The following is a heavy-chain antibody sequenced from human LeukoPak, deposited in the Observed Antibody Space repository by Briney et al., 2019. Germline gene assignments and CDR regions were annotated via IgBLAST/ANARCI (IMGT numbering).Heavy chain of an antibody. CDR2: IYYSGST. Sequence: SETLSLTCTVSGGSISSSSYYWGWIRQPPGKGLEWIGSIYYSGSTYYNPSLKSRVTISVDTSKNQFSLKLSSVTAADTAVYYCARSLRLGVRYFDWLPQTLDYWGQGTLVTVSS. V-gene: IGHV4-39*01. CDR1: GGSISSSSYY. D-gene: IGHD3-9*01. J-gene: IGHJ4*02. CDR3: ARSLRLGVRYFDWLPQTLDY.